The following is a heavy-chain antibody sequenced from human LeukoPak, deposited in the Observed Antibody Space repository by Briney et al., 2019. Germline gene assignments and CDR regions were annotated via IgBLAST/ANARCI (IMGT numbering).Heavy chain of an antibody. CDR1: GGSISSYY. CDR3: AAYSSSWGYFDY. Sequence: SETLSLTCTVSGGSISSYYWSWTRQPPGKGLEWIGYIYYSGSTNYNPSLKSRVTISVDTSKNQFSLKLSSVTAADTAVYYCAAYSSSWGYFDYWGQGALVTVSS. J-gene: IGHJ4*02. V-gene: IGHV4-59*08. CDR2: IYYSGST. D-gene: IGHD6-13*01.